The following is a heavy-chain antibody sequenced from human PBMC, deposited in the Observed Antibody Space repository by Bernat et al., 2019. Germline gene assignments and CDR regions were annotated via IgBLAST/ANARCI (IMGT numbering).Heavy chain of an antibody. J-gene: IGHJ3*02. V-gene: IGHV4-59*01. D-gene: IGHD2-2*01. Sequence: QVQLQDSGPGLVKPSETLSLTCTVSGGSISSYYWSWIRQPPGKGLEWIGYIYYSGSTNYNPSLKSRVTISVDTSKNQFSLKLSSVTAADTAVYYCARAYLLYCSSTSCYAGGVDFDIWGQGTMVTVSS. CDR1: GGSISSYY. CDR2: IYYSGST. CDR3: ARAYLLYCSSTSCYAGGVDFDI.